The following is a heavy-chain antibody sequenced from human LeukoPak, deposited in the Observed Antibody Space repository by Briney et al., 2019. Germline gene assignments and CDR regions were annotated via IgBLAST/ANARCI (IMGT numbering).Heavy chain of an antibody. J-gene: IGHJ4*02. D-gene: IGHD3-3*01. CDR3: ARGRVTYYDFWSGGPLDY. CDR1: GGSFSGYY. V-gene: IGHV4-34*01. CDR2: INHSGST. Sequence: SETLSLTCAVYGGSFSGYYWSWIRQPPGKGLEWIGEINHSGSTNYNPSLKSRVTISVGTSKNQFSLKLSSVTAADTAVYYCARGRVTYYDFWSGGPLDYWGQGTLVTVSS.